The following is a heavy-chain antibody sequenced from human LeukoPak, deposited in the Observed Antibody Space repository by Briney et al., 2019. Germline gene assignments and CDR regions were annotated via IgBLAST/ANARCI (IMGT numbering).Heavy chain of an antibody. V-gene: IGHV4-61*02. CDR3: ARDPDYSTDYYYYMDV. Sequence: PSQTLSLTCTFSGGSISSDSYYWSWIRQPAGKGLGWIGRIYTSGSTNYNPSLKSRVTISVDTSKNQFSLKLSSVTAADTAVYYCARDPDYSTDYYYYMDVWGKGTTVTVSS. D-gene: IGHD4-11*01. CDR1: GGSISSDSYY. J-gene: IGHJ6*03. CDR2: IYTSGST.